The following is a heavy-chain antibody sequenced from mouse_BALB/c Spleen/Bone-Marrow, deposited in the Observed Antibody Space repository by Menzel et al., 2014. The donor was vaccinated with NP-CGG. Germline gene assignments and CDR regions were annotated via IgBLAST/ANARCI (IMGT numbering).Heavy chain of an antibody. CDR1: GYTFTSYW. V-gene: IGHV1-7*01. CDR3: ARSLISSYLDR. D-gene: IGHD2-12*01. J-gene: IGHJ2*01. CDR2: INPSTGYT. Sequence: QGQLNQSGSELAKPGVSAKMSCKDSGYTFTSYWMHWVKQRPGQGLEWIGYINPSTGYTEYNQKFKAKATLTADKSSSTAYMQLSSLTSEDSAVKYCARSLISSYLDRWGRGTTLPVSS.